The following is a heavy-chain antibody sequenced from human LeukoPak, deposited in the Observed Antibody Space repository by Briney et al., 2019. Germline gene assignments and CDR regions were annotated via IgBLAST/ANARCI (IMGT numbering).Heavy chain of an antibody. CDR1: GGSISSSSYY. Sequence: SETLSLTCTVSGGSISSSSYYWGWIRQPPGKGLEWIGSIYYSGSTYYNPSLKSRVTISVDTSKNQFSLKLSSVTAADTAVYYCARQLPPTVVIRWYFDLWGRGTLVTVSS. CDR3: ARQLPPTVVIRWYFDL. J-gene: IGHJ2*01. CDR2: IYYSGST. V-gene: IGHV4-39*01. D-gene: IGHD1-26*01.